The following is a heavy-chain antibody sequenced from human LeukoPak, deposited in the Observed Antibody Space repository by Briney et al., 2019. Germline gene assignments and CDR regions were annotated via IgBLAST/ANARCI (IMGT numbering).Heavy chain of an antibody. J-gene: IGHJ4*02. D-gene: IGHD3-16*02. CDR2: ISSSGSTI. Sequence: PGGSLRLSCAASGFTFSDYYMSWIRQAPGKGLEWVSYISSSGSTIYYADSVKGRFTISRDNAKNSLYLQMNSLRAEDTAVYYCAKTYLGYDYVWGSYRTPPYFDYWGQGTLVTVSS. V-gene: IGHV3-11*01. CDR3: AKTYLGYDYVWGSYRTPPYFDY. CDR1: GFTFSDYY.